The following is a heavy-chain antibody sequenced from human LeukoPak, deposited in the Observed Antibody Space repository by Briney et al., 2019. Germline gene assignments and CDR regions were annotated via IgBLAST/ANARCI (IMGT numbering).Heavy chain of an antibody. CDR2: IIPIFGTA. CDR1: AGTFSSYA. J-gene: IGHJ6*03. V-gene: IGHV1-69*05. Sequence: SMKVSSKASAGTFSSYAISWVRQAPGQGLEWMGGIIPIFGTANYAQKLQGRVTITTDESTSTAYMELSRLRSEDTAVYYCARCSYQLLYPSNCYYYMDVWGKGTTVTVSS. D-gene: IGHD2-2*02. CDR3: ARCSYQLLYPSNCYYYMDV.